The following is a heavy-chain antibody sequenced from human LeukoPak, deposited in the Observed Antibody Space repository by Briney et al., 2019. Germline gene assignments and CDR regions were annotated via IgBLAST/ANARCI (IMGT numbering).Heavy chain of an antibody. CDR3: ARDTAAAGVGY. J-gene: IGHJ4*02. Sequence: HPGGSLRLSCAASGFTFSSYGMHWVRQAPGKGLEWVAVIWYDGSNKYYADSVKGRFTISRDNSKNTLYLQMNSLRAEDTAVYYCARDTAAAGVGYWGQGTLVTVSS. D-gene: IGHD6-13*01. CDR2: IWYDGSNK. V-gene: IGHV3-33*01. CDR1: GFTFSSYG.